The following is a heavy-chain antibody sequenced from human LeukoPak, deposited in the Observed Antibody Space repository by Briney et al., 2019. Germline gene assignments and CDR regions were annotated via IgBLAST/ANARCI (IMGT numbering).Heavy chain of an antibody. CDR1: GYTFTVYF. CDR3: ARELNYDSSGYYFDY. J-gene: IGHJ4*02. CDR2: INPNSGGT. D-gene: IGHD3-22*01. Sequence: GASVKVPCKASGYTFTVYFMHWVRQAPGQGLEWMGWINPNSGGTNYAQRLQGRVTMTRDTSISTAYMELSRLRSDDTAVYYCARELNYDSSGYYFDYWGQGTLVTVSS. V-gene: IGHV1-2*02.